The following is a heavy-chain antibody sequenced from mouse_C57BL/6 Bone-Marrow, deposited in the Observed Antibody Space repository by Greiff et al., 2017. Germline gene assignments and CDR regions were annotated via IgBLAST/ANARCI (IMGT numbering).Heavy chain of an antibody. V-gene: IGHV1-81*01. CDR3: ARDGYDPYWYFDV. CDR1: GYTFTSYG. D-gene: IGHD2-2*01. Sequence: QVQLQQSGAELARPGASVKLSCKASGYTFTSYGISWVKQRTGQGLEWIGEIYPRSGNTYYNEKFKGKATLTADKSSSTAYMELRSLTSEDSAVYFCARDGYDPYWYFDVWGTGTTVTVSS. CDR2: IYPRSGNT. J-gene: IGHJ1*03.